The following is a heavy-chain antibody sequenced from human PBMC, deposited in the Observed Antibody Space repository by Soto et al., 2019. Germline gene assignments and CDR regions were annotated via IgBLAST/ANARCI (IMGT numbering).Heavy chain of an antibody. Sequence: SETLSLTCSVSGGSVSYNSYYWGWIRQPPGKGLEWVGGIFYTGTTYYNPSLKDRLSISVDTSKNSFSLNLTSVTAADTAVYFCARLVVVAPVANVWGQGALVTVS. CDR3: ARLVVVAPVANV. CDR1: GGSVSYNSYY. CDR2: IFYTGTT. J-gene: IGHJ4*02. D-gene: IGHD2-21*01. V-gene: IGHV4-39*01.